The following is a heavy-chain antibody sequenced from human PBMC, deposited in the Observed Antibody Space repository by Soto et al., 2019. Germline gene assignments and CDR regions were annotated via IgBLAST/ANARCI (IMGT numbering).Heavy chain of an antibody. CDR3: ARERWGRYCSSTSCLGSGDYYYGMDV. CDR1: GGSISSGGYY. V-gene: IGHV4-31*03. Sequence: QVQLQESGPGLVKPSQTLSLTCTVSGGSISSGGYYWSWIRQHPGKGLEWIGYIYYSGSTYYNPSLKSRVTISVDTSKNQFSLKLSSVTAADTAVYYCARERWGRYCSSTSCLGSGDYYYGMDVWGQGTTVTVSS. J-gene: IGHJ6*02. D-gene: IGHD2-2*01. CDR2: IYYSGST.